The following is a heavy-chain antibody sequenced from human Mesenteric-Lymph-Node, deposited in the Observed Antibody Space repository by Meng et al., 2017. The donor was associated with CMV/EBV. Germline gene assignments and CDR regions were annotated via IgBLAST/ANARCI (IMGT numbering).Heavy chain of an antibody. CDR1: GFTFSSYA. CDR2: VSWNGGST. Sequence: GGSLRLSCAASGFTFSSYAMSWVRQAPGKGLEWVSGVSWNGGSTGYADSVKGRFTISRDNAKNSLYLQMNSLRAEDTAVYYCARNYYPDYWGQGTLVTVSS. D-gene: IGHD1-7*01. V-gene: IGHV3-20*04. J-gene: IGHJ4*02. CDR3: ARNYYPDY.